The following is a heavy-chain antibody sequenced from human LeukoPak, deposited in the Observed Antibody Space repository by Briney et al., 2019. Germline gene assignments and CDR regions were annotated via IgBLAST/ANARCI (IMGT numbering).Heavy chain of an antibody. CDR2: ISYDGSNK. CDR3: AKLYDAFDI. Sequence: GGSLRLSCAASGFTFSSYGMHGVRQAPGKGLEWVAVISYDGSNKYYADSVKGRFTISRDNSKNTLYLQMNSLRAEDTAVYYCAKLYDAFDIWGQGTMVTVSS. V-gene: IGHV3-30*18. J-gene: IGHJ3*02. CDR1: GFTFSSYG.